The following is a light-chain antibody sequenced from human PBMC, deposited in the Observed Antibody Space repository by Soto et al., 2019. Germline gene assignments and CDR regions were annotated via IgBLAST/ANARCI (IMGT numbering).Light chain of an antibody. CDR1: QRLIGN. CDR2: EAS. CDR3: KQYQAWPRT. V-gene: IGKV3-15*01. J-gene: IGKJ1*01. Sequence: EIVMTQSPATLSVSPGDRATLSCRASQRLIGNLAWYQHIPGQSPRLLIYEASTRATGVQARFSGSGSRTEFTLTISGLQSEDFGVYYCKQYQAWPRTFGQGTKVDIK.